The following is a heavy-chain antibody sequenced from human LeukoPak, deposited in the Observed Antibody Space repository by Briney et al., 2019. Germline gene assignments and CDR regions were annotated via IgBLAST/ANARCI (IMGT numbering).Heavy chain of an antibody. CDR3: ARGRYSGSYLLDY. V-gene: IGHV3-21*01. Sequence: PGGSLRLSCAASGFTFSSYSMNWVRQAPGKGLEWVSSISSSSSNIYYADSVKGRFTISRDNAKNSLYLQMNSLRAEDTALYYCARGRYSGSYLLDYWGQGTLVTVSS. CDR2: ISSSSSNI. J-gene: IGHJ4*02. CDR1: GFTFSSYS. D-gene: IGHD1-26*01.